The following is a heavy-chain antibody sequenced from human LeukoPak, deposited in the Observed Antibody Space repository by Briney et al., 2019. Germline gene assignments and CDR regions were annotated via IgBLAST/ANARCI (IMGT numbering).Heavy chain of an antibody. CDR3: AKLEGIVVVPAAPRPYYGMDV. CDR1: GFTCSSYG. V-gene: IGHV3-30*18. J-gene: IGHJ6*02. CDR2: ISYDGSNK. Sequence: PGGSLRLSCATSGFTCSSYGMRWVREAPGKGLKWVAVISYDGSNKYYADSVKGRFTISRDNSKNTLYLQMNSLRAEDTAVYYCAKLEGIVVVPAAPRPYYGMDVWGQGTTVTVSS. D-gene: IGHD2-2*01.